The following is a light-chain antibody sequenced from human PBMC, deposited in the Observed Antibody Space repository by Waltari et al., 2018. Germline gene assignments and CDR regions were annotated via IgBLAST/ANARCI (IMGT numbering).Light chain of an antibody. J-gene: IGLJ3*02. V-gene: IGLV2-23*01. CDR1: SSAVGTYIL. CDR3: SSYAGSSTLV. Sequence: QSALTQPASVSASPGQSMTIPCTGPSSAVGTYILVSWYQQHPGKAPKLMIYEDTKRPSGVSNRFSGSKSGNTASLTISGLQAEDEADYFCSSYAGSSTLVFGGGTKLTVL. CDR2: EDT.